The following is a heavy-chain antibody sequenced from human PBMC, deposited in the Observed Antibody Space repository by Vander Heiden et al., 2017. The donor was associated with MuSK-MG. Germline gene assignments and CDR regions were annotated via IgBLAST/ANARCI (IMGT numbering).Heavy chain of an antibody. D-gene: IGHD3-22*01. CDR3: ARAGYYYDSTYFDY. Sequence: QVQLVESGGGVVQPGRSLRLYCAASGFTFSRYGMHWVRQAPGKGLEWVAVIWYDGSNKYYADSVKGRFTISRDNSKNTLYLQMNSLRAEDTAVYYCARAGYYYDSTYFDYWGQGTLVTVSS. CDR1: GFTFSRYG. J-gene: IGHJ4*02. CDR2: IWYDGSNK. V-gene: IGHV3-33*01.